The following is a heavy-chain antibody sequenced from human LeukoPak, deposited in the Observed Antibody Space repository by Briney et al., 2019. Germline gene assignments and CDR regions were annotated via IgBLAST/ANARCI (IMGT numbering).Heavy chain of an antibody. Sequence: GGYLRLSCAASGFTFSSYSMNWVRQAPGKGLEWVSSISSSSSYIYYADSVKGRFTISRDNAKNSLYLQMNSLRAEDTAVYYCALTGEGGSSWFLDYWGQGTLVTVSS. CDR1: GFTFSSYS. D-gene: IGHD6-13*01. CDR3: ALTGEGGSSWFLDY. V-gene: IGHV3-21*01. CDR2: ISSSSSYI. J-gene: IGHJ4*02.